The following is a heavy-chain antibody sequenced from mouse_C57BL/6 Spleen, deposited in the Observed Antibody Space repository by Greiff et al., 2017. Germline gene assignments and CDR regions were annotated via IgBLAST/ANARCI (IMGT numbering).Heavy chain of an antibody. CDR3: ARHEGEDYDEGYAMDY. J-gene: IGHJ4*01. D-gene: IGHD2-4*01. CDR1: GYTFTEYT. V-gene: IGHV1-62-2*01. CDR2: FYPGSGSI. Sequence: VKLQQSGAELVKPGASVKLSCKASGYTFTEYTIHWVKQRSGQGLEWIGWFYPGSGSIKYNEKFKDKATLTADKSSSTVYMELSRLTSEDSAVYFCARHEGEDYDEGYAMDYWGQGTSVTVSS.